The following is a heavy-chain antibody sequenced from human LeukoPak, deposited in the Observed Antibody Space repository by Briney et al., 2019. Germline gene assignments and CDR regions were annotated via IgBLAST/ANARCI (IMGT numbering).Heavy chain of an antibody. CDR3: AINGGGDSGYGSFDY. V-gene: IGHV3-9*01. D-gene: IGHD5-12*01. CDR2: ISWNSDNI. J-gene: IGHJ4*02. Sequence: GGSLRLSCAVSGFSFDDYAMHWIRQVPGKGLEWVSGISWNSDNIGYADSVKGRFTTSRDNAKNSLYLQMNSLRAEDTALYYCAINGGGDSGYGSFDYWGQGTLVTVSS. CDR1: GFSFDDYA.